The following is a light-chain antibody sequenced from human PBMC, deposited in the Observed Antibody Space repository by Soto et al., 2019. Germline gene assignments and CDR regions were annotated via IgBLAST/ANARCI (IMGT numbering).Light chain of an antibody. J-gene: IGKJ5*01. CDR3: QQANSFPIT. V-gene: IGKV1-12*01. Sequence: DIQMTQSPSSVSASVGDRVTITCRASQGISGWLAWYQQKPGKAPKLLIYAASILQSGVPSRFSGSGSGTDFTLTTSSLQPEDFATYYCQQANSFPITCGQGTRLEIK. CDR2: AAS. CDR1: QGISGW.